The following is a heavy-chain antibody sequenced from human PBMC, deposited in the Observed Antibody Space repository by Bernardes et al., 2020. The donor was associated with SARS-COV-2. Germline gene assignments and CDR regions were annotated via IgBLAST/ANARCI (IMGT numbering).Heavy chain of an antibody. CDR1: GGTLNSHA. V-gene: IGHV1-69*13. CDR3: ARGVMKSGPFAPRYYYHAMDV. CDR2: LISVLGSS. D-gene: IGHD3-16*01. J-gene: IGHJ6*02. Sequence: SVKVSCKASGGTLNSHAFSWVRQAPGQGLEWMGGLISVLGSSNYAQKFQGRVTITADEATSYLELTSLRSDDTAVYYCARGVMKSGPFAPRYYYHAMDVWGQGTTVTVSS.